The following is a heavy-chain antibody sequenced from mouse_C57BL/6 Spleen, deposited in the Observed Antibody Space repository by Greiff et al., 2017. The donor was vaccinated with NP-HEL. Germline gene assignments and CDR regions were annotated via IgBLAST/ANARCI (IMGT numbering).Heavy chain of an antibody. J-gene: IGHJ3*01. CDR1: GYTFTSYG. CDR2: IYPRSGNT. V-gene: IGHV1-81*01. Sequence: VQLQQSGAELARPGASVKLSCKASGYTFTSYGISWVKQRTGQGLEWIGEIYPRSGNTYYNEKFKGKATLTADKSSSTAYMELRSMTSEDSAVYFCARPIYDGYYGFAYWGQGTLVTVSA. D-gene: IGHD2-3*01. CDR3: ARPIYDGYYGFAY.